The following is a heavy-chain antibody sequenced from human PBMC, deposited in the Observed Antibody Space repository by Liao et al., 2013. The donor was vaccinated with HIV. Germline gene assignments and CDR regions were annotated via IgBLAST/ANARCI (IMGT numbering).Heavy chain of an antibody. V-gene: IGHV4-61*02. Sequence: QVQLQESGPGLVKPSQTLSLTCTVSGGSISSGSYYWSWIRQPAGKGLEWIGRIYTSGSTNYNPSLKSRVTISVDTSKNQFSLKLSSVTAADTAVYYCAREAIQLWSSDYYYMDVWGKGDHGHRLL. J-gene: IGHJ6*03. CDR3: AREAIQLWSSDYYYMDV. CDR2: IYTSGST. D-gene: IGHD5-18*01. CDR1: GGSISSGSYY.